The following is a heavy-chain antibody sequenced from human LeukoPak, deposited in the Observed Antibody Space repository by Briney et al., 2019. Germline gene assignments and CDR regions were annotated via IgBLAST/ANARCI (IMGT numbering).Heavy chain of an antibody. Sequence: ASVKVSCKASGGTFISYAISWVRQAPGQGLEWMGMINPSGGSTSYAQKFQGRVTMTRDTSTSTVYMELSSLRSEDTAVYYCARGPVGEYYFDYWGQGTLVTVSS. J-gene: IGHJ4*02. D-gene: IGHD1-26*01. CDR2: INPSGGST. V-gene: IGHV1-46*01. CDR1: GGTFISYA. CDR3: ARGPVGEYYFDY.